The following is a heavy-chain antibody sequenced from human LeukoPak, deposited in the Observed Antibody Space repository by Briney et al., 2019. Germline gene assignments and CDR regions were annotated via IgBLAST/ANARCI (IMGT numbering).Heavy chain of an antibody. J-gene: IGHJ5*02. Sequence: SGTRSLTGTVSGGSISNYYWSWIGQPPGKGLNGFRYVYSTGATNYKRSLKSRVAILVETSKTQFSLELSSVTAADTAVYYCARRRDTSGWLDHWGQGTLVTVPS. D-gene: IGHD6-19*01. V-gene: IGHV4-59*08. CDR1: GGSISNYY. CDR3: ARRRDTSGWLDH. CDR2: VYSTGAT.